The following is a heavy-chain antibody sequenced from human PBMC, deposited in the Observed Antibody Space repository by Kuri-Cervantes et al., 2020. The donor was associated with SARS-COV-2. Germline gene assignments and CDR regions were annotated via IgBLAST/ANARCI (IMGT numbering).Heavy chain of an antibody. V-gene: IGHV4-59*12. J-gene: IGHJ5*02. CDR3: ARPSSGHSSSLDL. D-gene: IGHD6-13*01. Sequence: GSLRLPCTVSGGSISTYYWSWIRQPPGKGLEWVGYIYYSGSTNYNPSLKSRVTISVDTSKNQFSLKLSSVTAADTAVYYCARPSSGHSSSLDLWGQGTLVTVSS. CDR1: GGSISTYY. CDR2: IYYSGST.